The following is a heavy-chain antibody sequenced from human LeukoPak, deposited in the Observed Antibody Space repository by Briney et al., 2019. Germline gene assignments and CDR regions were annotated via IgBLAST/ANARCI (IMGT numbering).Heavy chain of an antibody. CDR3: ARDSYDSSGPLTLNWYFDL. CDR2: INAGNGNT. D-gene: IGHD3-22*01. CDR1: GYTFTSYA. V-gene: IGHV1-3*01. J-gene: IGHJ2*01. Sequence: ASVTVSFTASGYTFTSYAMHWVRQAPGQRLEWMGWINAGNGNTKYSQKFQGRVTITRDTSASTAYMELSSLRSEDTAVYYCARDSYDSSGPLTLNWYFDLWGRGTLVTVSS.